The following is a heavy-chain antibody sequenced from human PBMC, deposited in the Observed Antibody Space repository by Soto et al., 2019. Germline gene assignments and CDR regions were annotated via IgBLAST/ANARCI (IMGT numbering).Heavy chain of an antibody. J-gene: IGHJ6*02. D-gene: IGHD3-3*01. CDR1: GFTFGDYA. CDR3: TTSAYDFWSGYYSRPDYYYGMDV. Sequence: PGGSLRLSCTASGFTFGDYAMSWVRQAPGKGLEWVGFIRSKAYGETTEYAASVKGRFTISRDDSKSIAYLQMNSLKTEDTAVYYCTTSAYDFWSGYYSRPDYYYGMDVWGQGTTVTVSS. CDR2: IRSKAYGETT. V-gene: IGHV3-49*04.